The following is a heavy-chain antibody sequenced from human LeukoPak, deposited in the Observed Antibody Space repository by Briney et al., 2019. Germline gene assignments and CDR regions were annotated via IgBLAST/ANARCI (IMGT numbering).Heavy chain of an antibody. V-gene: IGHV3-48*02. D-gene: IGHD1-26*01. CDR2: ISSSSSTI. CDR3: ASRVGRYYYGVDV. Sequence: GGSLRLSCAASGFTFSSYNMNWVRQAPGKGLEWVSYISSSSSTIYCADSVKGRFTISRDNAKNSLYLQMNSLRDEDTAVYYCASRVGRYYYGVDVWGRGTTVTVPS. J-gene: IGHJ6*02. CDR1: GFTFSSYN.